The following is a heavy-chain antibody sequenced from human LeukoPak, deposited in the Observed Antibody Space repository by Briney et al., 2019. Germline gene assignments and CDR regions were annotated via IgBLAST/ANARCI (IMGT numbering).Heavy chain of an antibody. D-gene: IGHD4-11*01. CDR1: GFTFSDYA. CDR3: ARDLTVTSSYWYFDL. Sequence: GGSLRLSCTASGFTFSDYAMSWVRQAPGKGLEWVGFIRSKAYGGSTEYAASLKGRFTISRDDSKSIAYLQMSSLKTEDTAVYYCARDLTVTSSYWYFDLWGRGTLVTVSS. CDR2: IRSKAYGGST. J-gene: IGHJ2*01. V-gene: IGHV3-49*04.